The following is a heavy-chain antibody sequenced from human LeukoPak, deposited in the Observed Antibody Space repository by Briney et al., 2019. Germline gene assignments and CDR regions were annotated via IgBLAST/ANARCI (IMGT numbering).Heavy chain of an antibody. V-gene: IGHV1-18*01. J-gene: IGHJ4*02. CDR1: GYTFTSYG. CDR3: ARDRNSYSSSSGDY. CDR2: ISAYNGNT. Sequence: GASVKVSCKASGYTFTSYGISWVRQAPGQGLEWMGWISAYNGNTNYAQKLQGRVAMTTDTSTSTAYMELRSLRSDDTAVYYCARDRNSYSSSSGDYWGQGTLVTVSS. D-gene: IGHD6-6*01.